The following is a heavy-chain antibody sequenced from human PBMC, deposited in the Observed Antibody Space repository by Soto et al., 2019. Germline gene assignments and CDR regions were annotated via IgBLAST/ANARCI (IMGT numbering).Heavy chain of an antibody. CDR2: ISGSGGST. CDR1: GFTFSSYA. CDR3: AGSPEAPAYYYYYMDV. D-gene: IGHD3-10*01. J-gene: IGHJ6*03. V-gene: IGHV3-23*01. Sequence: GGSLRLSCAASGFTFSSYAMSWVRQAPGKGLEWVSAISGSGGSTDYADSVKGRFTISRDNSKNTLYLQMNSLRAEDTAVYYCAGSPEAPAYYYYYMDVWGKGTTVTVSS.